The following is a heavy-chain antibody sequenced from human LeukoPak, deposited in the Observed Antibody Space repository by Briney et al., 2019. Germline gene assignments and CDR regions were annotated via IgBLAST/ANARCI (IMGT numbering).Heavy chain of an antibody. J-gene: IGHJ4*02. V-gene: IGHV3-48*04. D-gene: IGHD3-9*01. CDR2: ISSSGSTI. CDR3: ARAALTGKYYDIPPGY. CDR1: GFTFSSYS. Sequence: PGGSLRLSCAASGFTFSSYSMNWVRQAPGKGLEWVSYISSSGSTIYYADSVKGRFTISRDNTKNSLYLQMNSLRAEDTAVYYCARAALTGKYYDIPPGYWGQGTLVTVSS.